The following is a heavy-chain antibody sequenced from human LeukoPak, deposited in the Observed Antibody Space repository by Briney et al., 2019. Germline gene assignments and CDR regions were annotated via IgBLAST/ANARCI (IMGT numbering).Heavy chain of an antibody. CDR2: INHSGST. Sequence: SETLSLTCAVYGGSFSGYYWSWIRQPPGKGLEWIGEINHSGSTNYNPSLKSRVTISVDTSKNQFSLKLSSVTAADTAVYYCARGPEVPGPYYYYGMDVWGQGTTVTVSS. CDR3: ARGPEVPGPYYYYGMDV. D-gene: IGHD6-19*01. CDR1: GGSFSGYY. V-gene: IGHV4-34*01. J-gene: IGHJ6*02.